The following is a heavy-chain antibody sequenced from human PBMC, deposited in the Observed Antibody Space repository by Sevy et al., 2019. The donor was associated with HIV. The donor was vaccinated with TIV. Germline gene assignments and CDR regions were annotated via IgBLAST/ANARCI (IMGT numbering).Heavy chain of an antibody. D-gene: IGHD3-22*01. Sequence: GGSLRLSCAASGFSFSTYWMXWVRQAPGKGLEWVANIKQDESEKYYVASVKGRFTISRDNAKNSVYLEMNSLRPEDTAIYYCAKGNSGSFDYWGQGTLVTVSS. CDR2: IKQDESEK. J-gene: IGHJ4*02. CDR1: GFSFSTYW. CDR3: AKGNSGSFDY. V-gene: IGHV3-7*01.